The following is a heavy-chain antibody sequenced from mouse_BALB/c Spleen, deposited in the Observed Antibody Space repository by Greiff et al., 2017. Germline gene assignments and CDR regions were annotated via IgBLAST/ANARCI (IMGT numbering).Heavy chain of an antibody. CDR1: GFTFSSYG. D-gene: IGHD2-1*01. Sequence: EVKLQESGGDLVKPGGSLKLSCAASGFTFSSYGMSWVRQTPDKSLEWVATISSGGSYTYYPDSVKGRFTISRDNAKNTLYLQMSSLKSEDTAMYYCARQGGNYWFAYWGQGTLVTVSA. J-gene: IGHJ3*01. CDR3: ARQGGNYWFAY. CDR2: ISSGGSYT. V-gene: IGHV5-6*01.